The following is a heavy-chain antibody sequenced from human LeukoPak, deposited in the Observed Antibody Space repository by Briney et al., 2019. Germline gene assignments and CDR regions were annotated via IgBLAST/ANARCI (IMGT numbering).Heavy chain of an antibody. Sequence: PGGSLRLSCAASGFTFSSYEMNWVRQAPGKGLEWVSYISSSGSTIYYADSVKGRFTISRDNAKNSLYLQINSLRAEDTAVYYCARDCSSTSCRYYYYYYMDVWGKGTTVTVSS. CDR3: ARDCSSTSCRYYYYYYMDV. CDR1: GFTFSSYE. V-gene: IGHV3-48*03. CDR2: ISSSGSTI. J-gene: IGHJ6*03. D-gene: IGHD2-2*01.